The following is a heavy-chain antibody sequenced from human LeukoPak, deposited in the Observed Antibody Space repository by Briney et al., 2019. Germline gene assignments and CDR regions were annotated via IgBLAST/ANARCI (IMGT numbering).Heavy chain of an antibody. Sequence: SETLSLTSTVSGGSISGDYWSWIRQPAGKGREWIGRIYTSGSTNYNPSLKSRVTTSVDTSKTQFSLKLSSVTAADTAVYYCARASYSYDINGWVPFDYWGQGTLVTVSS. CDR1: GGSISGDY. CDR3: ARASYSYDINGWVPFDY. J-gene: IGHJ4*02. CDR2: IYTSGST. D-gene: IGHD3-22*01. V-gene: IGHV4-4*07.